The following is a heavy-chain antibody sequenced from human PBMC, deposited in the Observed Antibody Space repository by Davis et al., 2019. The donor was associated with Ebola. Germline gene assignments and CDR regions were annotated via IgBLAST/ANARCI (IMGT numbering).Heavy chain of an antibody. J-gene: IGHJ2*01. D-gene: IGHD4-17*01. V-gene: IGHV4-59*08. CDR3: TRGLSTVTLWGNLYIDL. Sequence: MPSETLSLTCTVSGGSIRDGYWSWIRKSPGKGLEWIGYIYYSGNTNYSPSLKSRVTISVDTSKKQFSLKLSSVTAADTAVYYCTRGLSTVTLWGNLYIDLWGRGTQVIVSS. CDR1: GGSIRDGY. CDR2: IYYSGNT.